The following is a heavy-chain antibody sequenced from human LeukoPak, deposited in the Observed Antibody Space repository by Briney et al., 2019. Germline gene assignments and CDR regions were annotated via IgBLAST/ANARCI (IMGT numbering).Heavy chain of an antibody. CDR1: GGTFSCYA. CDR2: IIPIFGTA. Sequence: ASVKVSCKASGGTFSCYAISWVRQAPGQGLEWMGGIIPIFGTANYAQKFQGRVTITTDESTSTAYMELSSLRSEDTAVYYCARANRLIYADAGNWFDPWGQGTLVTVSS. J-gene: IGHJ5*02. CDR3: ARANRLIYADAGNWFDP. V-gene: IGHV1-69*05. D-gene: IGHD5-12*01.